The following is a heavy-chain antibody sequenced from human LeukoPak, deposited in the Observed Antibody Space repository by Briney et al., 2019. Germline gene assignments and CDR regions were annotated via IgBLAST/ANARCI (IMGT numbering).Heavy chain of an antibody. Sequence: GASVKVSCKATGYNFTSYYVHGVRQAPGQGLEWMGVINPHGGGTAYAQKFQGRVTMTSDTSATTLYMDLSSLRSEDTALYYCARLQNSGRYFDYWGQGALVTVSS. V-gene: IGHV1-46*01. CDR2: INPHGGGT. D-gene: IGHD1-26*01. CDR3: ARLQNSGRYFDY. J-gene: IGHJ4*02. CDR1: GYNFTSYY.